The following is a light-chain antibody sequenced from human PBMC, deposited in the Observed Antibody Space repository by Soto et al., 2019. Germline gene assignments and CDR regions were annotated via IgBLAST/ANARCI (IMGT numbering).Light chain of an antibody. V-gene: IGKV1-39*01. CDR2: AAA. Sequence: DIKMPQSPSSLPASVGDRVTITCRASQTIDNYLNWFQQKPGNPPKLLIYAAAILQSGVPSRFSGRGSGTDFTLTISSLQPEDFATYYCQQTYNSPETFDQGTKVEI. CDR1: QTIDNY. J-gene: IGKJ1*01. CDR3: QQTYNSPET.